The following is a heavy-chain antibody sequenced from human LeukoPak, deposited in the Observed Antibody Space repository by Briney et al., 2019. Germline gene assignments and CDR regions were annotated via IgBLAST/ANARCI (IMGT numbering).Heavy chain of an antibody. CDR2: IYYSGTT. V-gene: IGHV4-59*11. J-gene: IGHJ4*02. Sequence: SETLSLTCNVSGGSISGHYWSWIRQPPGKGLEWIGYIYYSGTTSYTPSLRSRVTMSVDTSKNQSSLRLNSVTAVDTAVYYCARMGAIAGASANPDHWGQGTLVTVSS. CDR1: GGSISGHY. D-gene: IGHD4/OR15-4a*01. CDR3: ARMGAIAGASANPDH.